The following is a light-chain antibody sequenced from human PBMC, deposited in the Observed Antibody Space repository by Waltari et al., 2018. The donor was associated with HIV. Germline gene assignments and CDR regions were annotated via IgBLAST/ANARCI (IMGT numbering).Light chain of an antibody. J-gene: IGKJ3*01. CDR3: QLRDSWPPRFP. CDR1: QSISRN. Sequence: DIVLTQSPATLSLSPGERATLSCRASQSISRNLAWYQQKPGQAPRLLIYDASNRATGIAARCSGSGSGTDFILNISSLEPEDFAVYYCQLRDSWPPRFPFGPGTKVDIK. V-gene: IGKV3-11*01. CDR2: DAS.